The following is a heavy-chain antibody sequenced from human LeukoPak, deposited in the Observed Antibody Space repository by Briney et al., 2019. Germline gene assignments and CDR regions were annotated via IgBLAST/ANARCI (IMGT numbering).Heavy chain of an antibody. CDR3: ARGKDGSSWYEGDY. CDR2: IIPIFGTA. CDR1: GGTFSSYA. V-gene: IGHV1-69*13. D-gene: IGHD6-13*01. J-gene: IGHJ4*02. Sequence: ASVKVSCKASGGTFSSYAISWVRQAPGQGLEWMGGIIPIFGTANYARKFQGRVTITADESTSTAYMELSSLRSEDTAVYYCARGKDGSSWYEGDYWGQGTLVTVSS.